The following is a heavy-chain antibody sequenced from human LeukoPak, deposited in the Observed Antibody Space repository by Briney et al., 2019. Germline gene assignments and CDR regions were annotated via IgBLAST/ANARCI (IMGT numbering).Heavy chain of an antibody. Sequence: GRSLRLSCAASGFTFSSYGMHWVRQAPGKGLEWVAVIWYDGGNKYYADSVKGRFTISRDNSKNTLYLQMNSLRAEDTAVYYCARDVGSYSRPLNWFDPWGQGTLVTVSS. CDR2: IWYDGGNK. J-gene: IGHJ5*02. V-gene: IGHV3-33*01. D-gene: IGHD6-13*01. CDR3: ARDVGSYSRPLNWFDP. CDR1: GFTFSSYG.